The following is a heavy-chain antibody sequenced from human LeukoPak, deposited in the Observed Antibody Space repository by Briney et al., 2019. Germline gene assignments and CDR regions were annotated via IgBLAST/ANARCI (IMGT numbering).Heavy chain of an antibody. Sequence: GGSLRLSCAASGFTFDDYGMSWVRQAPGKGLEWVSGINWNGGSTGYADSVKGRFTISRDNAKNSLYLQMNSLRAEDTALYYCARCFGSYYRHYYYMDVWGKGTTVTVSS. CDR1: GFTFDDYG. D-gene: IGHD1-26*01. V-gene: IGHV3-20*04. J-gene: IGHJ6*03. CDR2: INWNGGST. CDR3: ARCFGSYYRHYYYMDV.